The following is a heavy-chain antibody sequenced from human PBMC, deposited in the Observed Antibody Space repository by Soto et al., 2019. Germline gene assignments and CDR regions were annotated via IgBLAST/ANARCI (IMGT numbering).Heavy chain of an antibody. CDR1: GGSVSSGSYY. V-gene: IGHV4-61*01. Sequence: QVQLQELGPGLVKPSETLSLTCTVSGGSVSSGSYYWSWIRQPPGKGLEWIGYIYYSGSTNYNPSLKSRVTISVDTSKNQFSLKLSSVTAADTAVYYCARDQAWFDPWGQGTLVTVSS. J-gene: IGHJ5*02. CDR2: IYYSGST. CDR3: ARDQAWFDP.